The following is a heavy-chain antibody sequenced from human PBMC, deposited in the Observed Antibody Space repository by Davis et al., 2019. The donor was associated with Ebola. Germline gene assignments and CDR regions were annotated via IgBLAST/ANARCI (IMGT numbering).Heavy chain of an antibody. J-gene: IGHJ6*02. Sequence: GGSLRLSCAASGFTFSTAWMSWVRQAPGKGLEWVGRIKSKTDGGTTDYAAPVKGRFTISRDDSKNTLYLQMNSLKTEDTAVYYCTTASGGGSRLSYYYGMDVWGQGTTVTVSS. CDR1: GFTFSTAW. V-gene: IGHV3-15*01. D-gene: IGHD2-15*01. CDR3: TTASGGGSRLSYYYGMDV. CDR2: IKSKTDGGTT.